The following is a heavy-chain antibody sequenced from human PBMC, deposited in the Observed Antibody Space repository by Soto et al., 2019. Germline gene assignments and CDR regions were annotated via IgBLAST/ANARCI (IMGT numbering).Heavy chain of an antibody. J-gene: IGHJ4*02. CDR3: ATVVAAAGTTQYYFDY. V-gene: IGHV1-24*01. D-gene: IGHD6-13*01. Sequence: GASVKVSCKVSGYTLTELSMHWVRQAPGKGLEWMGGFDPEDGETIYAQKFQGRVTMTEDTSTDTAYMELSSLRSEDTAVYYCATVVAAAGTTQYYFDYWGQGTLVTVSS. CDR1: GYTLTELS. CDR2: FDPEDGET.